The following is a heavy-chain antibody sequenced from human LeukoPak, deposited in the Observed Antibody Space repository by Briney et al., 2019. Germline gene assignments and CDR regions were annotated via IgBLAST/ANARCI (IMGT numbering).Heavy chain of an antibody. CDR1: GGTFSSYA. J-gene: IGHJ4*02. Sequence: SVKVSCKASGGTFSSYAISWVRQAPGHGLEWMGRIIPILGIANYAQKFQGRVTITADKSTSTAYMELSSLRSEDTAVYYCARGIVAGALPFDYWGQGTLVTVSS. CDR2: IIPILGIA. D-gene: IGHD6-19*01. V-gene: IGHV1-69*04. CDR3: ARGIVAGALPFDY.